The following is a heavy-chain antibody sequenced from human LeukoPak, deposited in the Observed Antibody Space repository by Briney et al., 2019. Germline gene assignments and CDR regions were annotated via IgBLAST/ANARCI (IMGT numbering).Heavy chain of an antibody. Sequence: PGGSLRLSCTASGLTFGDYAVSWVRQVPEKGLEWLVFIRRKAYGGTTEYAASVKGRFTISRDDFKSIAYLQMNGLKTEDTAVYYCSSSFYYDNSGYGPLDYWGQGTLVTVSS. J-gene: IGHJ4*02. CDR1: GLTFGDYA. CDR2: IRRKAYGGTT. D-gene: IGHD3-22*01. CDR3: SSSFYYDNSGYGPLDY. V-gene: IGHV3-49*04.